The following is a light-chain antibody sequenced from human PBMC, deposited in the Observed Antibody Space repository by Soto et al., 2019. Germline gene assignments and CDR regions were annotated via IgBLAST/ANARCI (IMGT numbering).Light chain of an antibody. CDR2: GAS. CDR3: QPYGHSRS. CDR1: LSIANNY. Sequence: PGERATLSCRASLSIANNYLAWYQQKPGQAPRLLIHGASSRATGIPDRFSGSGSGTDFPLTINGLEPEDFAVYYFQPYGHSRSFGQGPKLGIK. J-gene: IGKJ2*04. V-gene: IGKV3-20*01.